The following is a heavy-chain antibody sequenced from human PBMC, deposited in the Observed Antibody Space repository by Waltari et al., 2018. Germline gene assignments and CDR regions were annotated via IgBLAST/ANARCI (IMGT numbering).Heavy chain of an antibody. Sequence: QLQLQGSGPGQVHPSETLSLTCTVSGDSISSSSYYWGWIRQPPGKGLEWIGSIYYSGSTYYNPSLKSRLSISVDTPKNQFSLKLSSVTAADAAIYYCARLRSNMTPFDPWGQGTLVTVSS. CDR2: IYYSGST. CDR1: GDSISSSSYY. J-gene: IGHJ5*02. CDR3: ARLRSNMTPFDP. V-gene: IGHV4-39*01. D-gene: IGHD2-8*01.